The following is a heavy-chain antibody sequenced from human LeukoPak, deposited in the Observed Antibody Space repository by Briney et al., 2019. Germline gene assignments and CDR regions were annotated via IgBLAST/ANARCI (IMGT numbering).Heavy chain of an antibody. CDR2: FDPEDGET. D-gene: IGHD2-2*01. CDR3: ARAPAAIRWFDP. V-gene: IGHV1-24*01. CDR1: GYTLTELS. Sequence: ASVKVSCKVSGYTLTELSMHWVRQAPGKGLEWMGGFDPEDGETIYAQKFQGRVTMTRDTSTSTVYMELSSLRSEDTAVYYCARAPAAIRWFDPWGQGTLVTVSS. J-gene: IGHJ5*02.